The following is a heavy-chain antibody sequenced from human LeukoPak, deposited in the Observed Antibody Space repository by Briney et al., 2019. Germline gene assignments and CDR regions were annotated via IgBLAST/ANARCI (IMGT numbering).Heavy chain of an antibody. CDR3: ASATTVTTFLYYYYYMDV. D-gene: IGHD4-17*01. V-gene: IGHV1-69*06. CDR2: IIPIFGTA. J-gene: IGHJ6*03. Sequence: SVKVSCKASGGTFSSYAISWVRQAPGQGLEGMGGIIPIFGTANYAQKFQGRVTITADKSTSTAYMELSSLRSEDTAVYYCASATTVTTFLYYYYYMDVWGKGTTVTVSS. CDR1: GGTFSSYA.